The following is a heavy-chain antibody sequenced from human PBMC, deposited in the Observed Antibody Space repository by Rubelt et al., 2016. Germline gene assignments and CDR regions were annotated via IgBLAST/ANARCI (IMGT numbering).Heavy chain of an antibody. J-gene: IGHJ4*02. D-gene: IGHD3-22*01. CDR3: ARDVLVYDSSGFDY. CDR2: IWYDGSNK. V-gene: IGHV3-33*08. CDR1: GFTFSSYG. Sequence: VQLVESGGGLVQPGGSLRLSCAASGFTFSSYGMHWVRQAPGKGLEWVAVIWYDGSNKYYADSVKGRFTISRDNSKNTLYLQMSSLRAEDTAVYYCARDVLVYDSSGFDYWGQGTLVTVSS.